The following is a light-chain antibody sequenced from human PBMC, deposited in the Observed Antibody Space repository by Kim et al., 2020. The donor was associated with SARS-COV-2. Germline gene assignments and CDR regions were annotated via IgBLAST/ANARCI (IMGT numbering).Light chain of an antibody. V-gene: IGKV3-20*01. Sequence: EIVLTQSPGTLSLSPGERATLSCRASQGVSSSHLAWYQQKPGQAPRLLIYGASRRATGIPDRFSGSGSGTDFTLTISRPEPEDFAVYYCQQYGNSPPTTFGQGTKLEI. CDR3: QQYGNSPPTT. CDR1: QGVSSSH. CDR2: GAS. J-gene: IGKJ2*01.